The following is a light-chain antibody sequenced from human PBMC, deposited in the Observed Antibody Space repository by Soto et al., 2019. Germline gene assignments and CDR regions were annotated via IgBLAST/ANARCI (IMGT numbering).Light chain of an antibody. Sequence: EIVLTQSPGTLSLTPGERATLSCRASQSVSSNLAWYQQKPGQAPRLLIYGASNRATGIPDRFSGSGSGTDFTLTISRLEPEDFAVYYCQQYVSSGTFGQGTKVDIK. CDR3: QQYVSSGT. CDR1: QSVSSN. CDR2: GAS. J-gene: IGKJ1*01. V-gene: IGKV3-20*01.